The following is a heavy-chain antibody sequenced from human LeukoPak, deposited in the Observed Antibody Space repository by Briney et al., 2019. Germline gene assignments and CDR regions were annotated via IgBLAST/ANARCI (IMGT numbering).Heavy chain of an antibody. Sequence: MTSQTLSLTCTVSGATISSGAYYWSWIRQHPGKGLECIGYIYYSGSTYYNPSLKSRVTISVDTSKNQFSLNLRSVTAADTAVYYCARDSSTWWFDYWGPGTLVTVSS. D-gene: IGHD6-13*01. CDR2: IYYSGST. J-gene: IGHJ4*02. V-gene: IGHV4-31*03. CDR3: ARDSSTWWFDY. CDR1: GATISSGAYY.